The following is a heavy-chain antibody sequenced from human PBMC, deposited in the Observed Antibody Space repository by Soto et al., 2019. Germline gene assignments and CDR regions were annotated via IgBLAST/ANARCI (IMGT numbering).Heavy chain of an antibody. CDR1: GYTFTSYG. CDR2: ISAYNGNT. D-gene: IGHD6-6*01. J-gene: IGHJ6*03. Sequence: QVQLVQSGAEVKKPGASVKVSCKASGYTFTSYGISWVRQAPGQGLEWMGWISAYNGNTNYAQKLQGRVTTTTDTSTSTAYVEMRIRRSDATAVYYGETAGECSSSYYYYYYMDVWGKGTTVTVSS. V-gene: IGHV1-18*01. CDR3: ETAGECSSSYYYYYYMDV.